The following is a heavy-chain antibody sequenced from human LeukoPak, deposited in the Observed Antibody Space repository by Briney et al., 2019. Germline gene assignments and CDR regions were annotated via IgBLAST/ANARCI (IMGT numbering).Heavy chain of an antibody. CDR1: GFTFSTYD. CDR3: ARDLGPPGYSGYDWFDY. V-gene: IGHV3-13*04. D-gene: IGHD5-12*01. J-gene: IGHJ4*02. Sequence: PGGSLRLSCAASGFTFSTYDMHWVRQATGKGLEWVSAIGTSGDTYYSESVKGRFTISRENDKNSLYLQMNSLRAGDTAVYYCARDLGPPGYSGYDWFDYWGQGTLVTVSS. CDR2: IGTSGDT.